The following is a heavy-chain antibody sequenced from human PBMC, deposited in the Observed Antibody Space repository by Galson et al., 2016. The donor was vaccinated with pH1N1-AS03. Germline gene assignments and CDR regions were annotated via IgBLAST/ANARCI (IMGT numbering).Heavy chain of an antibody. V-gene: IGHV3-23*05. CDR1: GFSFSSYA. J-gene: IGHJ4*02. CDR3: AKGLFDYYVGYFEY. Sequence: SLRLSCAASGFSFSSYAMGWVRQTPGRGLECLSTIDNGAFNTYYKDSLEGRFNISRDNSKKTLYLHMHSLRADDTALYYRAKGLFDYYVGYFEYWGQGILVAVSA. D-gene: IGHD3-10*02. CDR2: IDNGAFNT.